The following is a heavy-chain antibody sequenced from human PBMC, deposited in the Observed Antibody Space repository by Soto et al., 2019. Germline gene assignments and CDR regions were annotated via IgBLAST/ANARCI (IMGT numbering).Heavy chain of an antibody. CDR3: ARTRSAWSDFHYYSLDV. CDR1: GFTFNSYG. J-gene: IGHJ6*02. V-gene: IGHV3-30*03. Sequence: GGSLRLSCAASGFTFNSYGMHWVRQGPGNGLEWVAFISYDSTKTYYADSVKGRFTISRDNSNSALYVQMNSLTGDDTAVYYCARTRSAWSDFHYYSLDVWGQGTTVTVSS. CDR2: ISYDSTKT. D-gene: IGHD1-26*01.